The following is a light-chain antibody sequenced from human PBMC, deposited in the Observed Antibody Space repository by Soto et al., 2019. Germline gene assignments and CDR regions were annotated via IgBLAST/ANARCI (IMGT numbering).Light chain of an antibody. CDR1: QYISTY. CDR2: LAS. J-gene: IGKJ2*01. V-gene: IGKV1-39*01. Sequence: DIQMTQSPSSLSASVGDRVTVTCRASQYISTYLNWYQQKPGKAPKLLIYLASTLHSGVPSRFSGTGSGTDFTLTISSLQPEDFATYYCQQSYSTPPDTFGQGTKLEIK. CDR3: QQSYSTPPDT.